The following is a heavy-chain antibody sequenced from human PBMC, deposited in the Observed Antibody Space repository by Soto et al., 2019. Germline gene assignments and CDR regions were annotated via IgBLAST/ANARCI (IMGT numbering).Heavy chain of an antibody. J-gene: IGHJ6*02. CDR2: MNPNSGNT. D-gene: IGHD2-15*01. CDR3: AISNCSGHYYYYGMAV. CDR1: GYTLTVDH. V-gene: IGHV1-8*01. Sequence: ASMNRYCKTSGYTLTVDHSNWGGQATEQGLEWMGWMNPNSGNTGYAQKFQGRVTMTRNTSISTAYMELSSLRSEDTAMYYCAISNCSGHYYYYGMAVRVQRTTVTVSS.